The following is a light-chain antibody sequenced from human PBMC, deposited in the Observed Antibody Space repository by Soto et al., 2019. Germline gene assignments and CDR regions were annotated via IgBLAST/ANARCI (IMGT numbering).Light chain of an antibody. CDR2: GAS. Sequence: IVLTKSPGTLSLSPGERATLSCRASQSVSSSYLAWYQQKPGQAPRLLIYGASSRATGIPDRFSGSGSGTDFTLTISRLEPEDFAVYYGQQYGSSPWTFGQGTKVEIK. CDR1: QSVSSSY. V-gene: IGKV3-20*01. J-gene: IGKJ1*01. CDR3: QQYGSSPWT.